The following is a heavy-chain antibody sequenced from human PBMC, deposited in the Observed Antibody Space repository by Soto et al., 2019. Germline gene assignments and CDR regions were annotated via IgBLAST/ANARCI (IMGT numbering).Heavy chain of an antibody. CDR3: AEDDGSGSYYY. V-gene: IGHV3-23*01. J-gene: IGHJ4*02. CDR1: GFTFGSYA. Sequence: GGSLRLSCAASGFTFGSYAMNWVRQAPGKGLEWVSCVSTSGGRTSYSDSVKGRFTISRDNSKNTVYLQMNSLRAEDTAVYYCAEDDGSGSYYYWGQGTLVTVSS. CDR2: VSTSGGRT. D-gene: IGHD3-10*01.